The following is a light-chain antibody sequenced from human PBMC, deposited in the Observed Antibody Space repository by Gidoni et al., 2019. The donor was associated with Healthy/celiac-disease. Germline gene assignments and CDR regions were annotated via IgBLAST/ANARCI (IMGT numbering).Light chain of an antibody. CDR3: QQRSNWPT. CDR2: DAS. J-gene: IGKJ5*01. CDR1: QSVSSY. V-gene: IGKV3-11*01. Sequence: DIVLTQSPATLSLSPGERATLSCRASQSVSSYLAWYQQKPGQAPRLLIYDASNRATGIPARFSGSGSGTDFTLTISSLEPEDFAVYYCQQRSNWPTFGQXTRLEIK.